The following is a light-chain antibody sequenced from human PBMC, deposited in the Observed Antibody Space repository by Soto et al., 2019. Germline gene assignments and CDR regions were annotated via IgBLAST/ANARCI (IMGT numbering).Light chain of an antibody. CDR2: EVS. V-gene: IGLV2-8*01. CDR1: SSDVGGYNY. Sequence: QSALTQPASVSGSPGQSITISCTGTSSDVGGYNYVSWYQHHPGKAPKLLIYEVSERPSGVPDRFSGSKSGNTASLTVSGLQAEDEADYYCNSYTGTSNVFGTGTKLTVL. CDR3: NSYTGTSNV. J-gene: IGLJ1*01.